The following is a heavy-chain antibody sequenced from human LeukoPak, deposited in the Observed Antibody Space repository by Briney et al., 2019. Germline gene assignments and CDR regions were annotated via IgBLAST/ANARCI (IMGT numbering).Heavy chain of an antibody. V-gene: IGHV3-9*01. Sequence: GRSLRLSCAASGFTFDDYAMHWVRQAPGKGLEWVSGISWNSGSIGYADSVKGRFTISRDNAKNTLYLQMNSLRAEDTAVYYCARGGSSDSYNYFDYWGQGTLVTVSS. CDR1: GFTFDDYA. J-gene: IGHJ4*02. D-gene: IGHD2-21*02. CDR3: ARGGSSDSYNYFDY. CDR2: ISWNSGSI.